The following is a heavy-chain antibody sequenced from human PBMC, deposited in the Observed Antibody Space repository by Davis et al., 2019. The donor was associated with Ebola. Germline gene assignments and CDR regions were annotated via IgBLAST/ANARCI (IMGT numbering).Heavy chain of an antibody. Sequence: GESLKISCSVSGFMFSSYSMNWVRQAPGKGLEWVSSISSSSSYIYYADSVKGRFTISRDNAKNSLYLQMNSLRAEDTAVYYCARGSLAYMSLEQLAPPDYWGQGTLVTVSS. CDR2: ISSSSSYI. V-gene: IGHV3-21*04. J-gene: IGHJ4*02. D-gene: IGHD6-6*01. CDR3: ARGSLAYMSLEQLAPPDY. CDR1: GFMFSSYS.